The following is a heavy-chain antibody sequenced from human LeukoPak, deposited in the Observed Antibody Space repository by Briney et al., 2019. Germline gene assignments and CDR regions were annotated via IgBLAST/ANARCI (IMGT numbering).Heavy chain of an antibody. J-gene: IGHJ4*02. CDR1: GFTFSSYA. CDR2: ISYDGSNK. Sequence: TGGSLRLSCAASGFTFSSYAMHWVRQAPGKGLEWVAVISYDGSNKYYADSVKGRFTISRDNSKNTLYLQMNSLRAEDTAVYYCARDAGYCSSTSCYWGGYFDYWGQGTLVTVSS. D-gene: IGHD2-2*01. V-gene: IGHV3-30-3*01. CDR3: ARDAGYCSSTSCYWGGYFDY.